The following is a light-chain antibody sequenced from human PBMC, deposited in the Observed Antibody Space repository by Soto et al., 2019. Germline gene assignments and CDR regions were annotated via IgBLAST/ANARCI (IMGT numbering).Light chain of an antibody. CDR2: GNS. CDR3: QSYDSSLSGSV. CDR1: SSNIGTDYD. V-gene: IGLV1-40*01. J-gene: IGLJ1*01. Sequence: QSALTQPPSVSGAPGQRVTISCTGSSSNIGTDYDVHWYQQLPGTAPKLLIYGNSNRPSGVPDRFSGSKSGTSASLAITGLQAEDEADYYCQSYDSSLSGSVFGDGTKVTVL.